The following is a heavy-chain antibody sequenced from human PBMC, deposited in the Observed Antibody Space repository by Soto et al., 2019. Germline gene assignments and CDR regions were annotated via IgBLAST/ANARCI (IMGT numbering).Heavy chain of an antibody. CDR2: TYSKGGST. CDR1: GFTISSYA. D-gene: IGHD3-16*01. CDR3: VRDFWGFDY. Sequence: EVQLVESGGGLVQPGGSLRLSCSASGFTISSYAMHWVRQAPGKGLEYVSVTYSKGGSTYYADSVKGRFTISTDNSNITMNLQMRSLRAEDTAVYYCVRDFWGFDYWGQGTLVSVSS. J-gene: IGHJ4*02. V-gene: IGHV3-64D*08.